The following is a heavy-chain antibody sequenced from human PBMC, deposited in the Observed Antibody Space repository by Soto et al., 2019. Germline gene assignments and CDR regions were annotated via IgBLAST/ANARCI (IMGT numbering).Heavy chain of an antibody. CDR3: ARARYYYDSSGHALFDI. Sequence: QVQLVQSRAEVKKPGSSVKVSCKASGGTFSSYAISWVRQAPGQGLEWMGGIIPIFGTANYAQKFQGRVTITADESTSTAYMELSSLRSEDTAVYYCARARYYYDSSGHALFDIWGQGTMVTVSS. CDR2: IIPIFGTA. J-gene: IGHJ3*02. V-gene: IGHV1-69*01. CDR1: GGTFSSYA. D-gene: IGHD3-22*01.